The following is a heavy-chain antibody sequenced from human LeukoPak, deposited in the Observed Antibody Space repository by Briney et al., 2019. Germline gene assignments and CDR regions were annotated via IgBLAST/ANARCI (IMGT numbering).Heavy chain of an antibody. Sequence: ASVKVSCKASGYTFTSYGISWVRQAPGQGLEWMGWISAYNGNTNYAQKLQGRVTMTTDTSTSTAYVELRSPRSDDTAVYYCARLKDTAMTFYYYYMDVWGKGTTVTVSS. J-gene: IGHJ6*03. CDR3: ARLKDTAMTFYYYYMDV. CDR2: ISAYNGNT. D-gene: IGHD5-18*01. CDR1: GYTFTSYG. V-gene: IGHV1-18*01.